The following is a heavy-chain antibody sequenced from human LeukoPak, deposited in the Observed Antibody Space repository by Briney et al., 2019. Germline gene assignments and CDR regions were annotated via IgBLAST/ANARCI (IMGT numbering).Heavy chain of an antibody. CDR1: GGTFSSYA. Sequence: ASVKVSCKASGGTFSSYAISWVRQAPGQGLEWMGGIIPIFGTANYAQKFQGRVTITADKSTSTAYMELSSLRSEDTAVYYCASGYYYDSSGSLYYYYMDVWGKGTTVTVSS. J-gene: IGHJ6*03. CDR3: ASGYYYDSSGSLYYYYMDV. D-gene: IGHD3-22*01. CDR2: IIPIFGTA. V-gene: IGHV1-69*06.